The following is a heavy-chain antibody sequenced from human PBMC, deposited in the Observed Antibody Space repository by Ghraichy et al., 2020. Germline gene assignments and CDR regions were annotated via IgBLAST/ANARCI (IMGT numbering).Heavy chain of an antibody. V-gene: IGHV3-33*01. CDR1: RFTFTTYG. J-gene: IGHJ4*02. D-gene: IGHD5-18*01. CDR2: IWYDGSKK. CDR3: ARDANTAMAPYYFDY. Sequence: GGSLRLSCATSRFTFTTYGMHWVRQAPGKGLEWVAIIWYDGSKKYYADSMKGRFTISRDDSKNMLYLQMNSLRADDTAIYYCARDANTAMAPYYFDYWGQGTLVTVSS.